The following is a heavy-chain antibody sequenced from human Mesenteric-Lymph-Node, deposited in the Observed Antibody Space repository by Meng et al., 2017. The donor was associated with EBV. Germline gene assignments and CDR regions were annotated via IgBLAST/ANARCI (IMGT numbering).Heavy chain of an antibody. J-gene: IGHJ5*02. V-gene: IGHV1-69*01. CDR3: AISDGWDIS. CDR1: GGTFSRFA. Sequence: QVQLVRSGAEVKKPASSVTGSCKASGGTFSRFAIHWVRLAPGQGLEWMAGIIPLFSTTNYAQNFQGRVTITADASTSIAYMEVSSLRSDDTAVYYCAISDGWDISWGQGTLVTVSS. D-gene: IGHD5-24*01. CDR2: IIPLFSTT.